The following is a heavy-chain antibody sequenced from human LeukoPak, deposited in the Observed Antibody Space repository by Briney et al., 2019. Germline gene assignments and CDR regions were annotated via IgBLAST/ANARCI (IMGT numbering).Heavy chain of an antibody. D-gene: IGHD1-26*01. CDR2: IKQDGSEK. V-gene: IGHV3-7*01. J-gene: IGHJ4*02. CDR1: GFTFSSFW. CDR3: ERSGTYFDFDY. Sequence: GGSLRLSCAASGFTFSSFWMSWVRQAPGKGLEWVANIKQDGSEKYYLDSVKGRFTISRDNAKKSLYLQMNSLSPEDTAVYYCERSGTYFDFDYWGQGALVTVSS.